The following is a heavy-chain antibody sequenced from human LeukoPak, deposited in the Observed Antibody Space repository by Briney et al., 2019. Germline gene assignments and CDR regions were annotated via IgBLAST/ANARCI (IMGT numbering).Heavy chain of an antibody. J-gene: IGHJ6*03. CDR3: ARSPTYYDFWSAYYTGRDYYYMDV. CDR2: IIPIFGTA. D-gene: IGHD3-3*01. CDR1: GGTFSSYA. Sequence: GSSVKVSCKASGGTFSSYAISWVRQAPGQGLEWMGGIIPIFGTANYAQKFQGRVTITTDESTSTAYMALSSLRSEDTAVYYCARSPTYYDFWSAYYTGRDYYYMDVWGKGTTATVSS. V-gene: IGHV1-69*05.